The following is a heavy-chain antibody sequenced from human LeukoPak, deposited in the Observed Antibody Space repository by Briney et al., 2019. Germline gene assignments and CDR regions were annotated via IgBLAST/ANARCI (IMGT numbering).Heavy chain of an antibody. J-gene: IGHJ4*02. CDR1: GSPLTWYW. D-gene: IGHD3-10*01. Sequence: PGGSLRLSCAASGSPLTWYWTHWVRQVPGKGLVWVSRMNSDATNIKYADPVNGRFTISRDNSKNMVFLEINGLRDEDTAIYYCALGSASGILDSWGQGTLVTVSS. V-gene: IGHV3-74*01. CDR3: ALGSASGILDS. CDR2: MNSDATNI.